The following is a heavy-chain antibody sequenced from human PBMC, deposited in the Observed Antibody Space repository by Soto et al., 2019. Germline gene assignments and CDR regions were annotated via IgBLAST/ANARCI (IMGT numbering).Heavy chain of an antibody. CDR1: GFTVSSNY. CDR3: ARDVGIAARQEGYYYYYMDV. D-gene: IGHD6-6*01. CDR2: IYSGGST. V-gene: IGHV3-66*01. Sequence: GGSLRLSCAASGFTVSSNYISWVRQAPGKGLEWVSVIYSGGSTYYADSVKGRFTISRDNSKNTLYLQMNSLRAEDTAVYYCARDVGIAARQEGYYYYYMDVWGKGTTVTVS. J-gene: IGHJ6*03.